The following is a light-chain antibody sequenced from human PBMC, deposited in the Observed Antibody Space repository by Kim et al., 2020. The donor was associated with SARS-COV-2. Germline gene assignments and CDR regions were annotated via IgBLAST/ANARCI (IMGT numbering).Light chain of an antibody. Sequence: LGQTVRITCQGDRLRIDYASWYQQKPGQAPVLVIYGKNNRPSGIPDRFSGSSSGNTASLTITGAQAEDEADYYCNSRDSSGNHLIFGGGTQLTVL. J-gene: IGLJ2*01. CDR3: NSRDSSGNHLI. CDR2: GKN. V-gene: IGLV3-19*01. CDR1: RLRIDY.